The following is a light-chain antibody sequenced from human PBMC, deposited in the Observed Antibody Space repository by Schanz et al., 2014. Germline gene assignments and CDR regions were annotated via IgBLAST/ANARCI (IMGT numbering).Light chain of an antibody. J-gene: IGKJ4*01. CDR2: KAS. V-gene: IGKV1-5*03. CDR3: QQYVSFPFT. CDR1: QSISSW. Sequence: DIQMTQSPSTLSASVGDRVTITCRARQSISSWLAWYQQKPGKAPKLLIYKASSLESGVPSRFSGSGSGTEFTLTISSLQPDDFATYYCQQYVSFPFTFGGGTKVEIK.